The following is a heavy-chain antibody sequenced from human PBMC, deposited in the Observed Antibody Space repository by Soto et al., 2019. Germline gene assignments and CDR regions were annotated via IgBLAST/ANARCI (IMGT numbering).Heavy chain of an antibody. CDR1: GGSFSGYY. D-gene: IGHD3-9*01. CDR3: ARESHDILTGPRWVWYFDL. V-gene: IGHV4-34*01. Sequence: QVQLQQWGAGPLRPLETLSLTCGVSGGSFSGYYWAWIRQSPGKGLEWIGEINDRGSINYNPSLKSRVSISVDTSKNHYSLNLRSVTAAETAVYYCARESHDILTGPRWVWYFDLWGRGTRVSVSS. J-gene: IGHJ2*01. CDR2: INDRGSI.